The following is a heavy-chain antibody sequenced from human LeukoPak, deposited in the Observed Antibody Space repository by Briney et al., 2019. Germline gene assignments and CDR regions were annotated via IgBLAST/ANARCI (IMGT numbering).Heavy chain of an antibody. CDR2: INSDGST. D-gene: IGHD3-16*01. Sequence: PGGSLRLSCAASGFTFRSYWMHWVRQAPGKGLVWVSRINSDGSTIYADSVKGRFTISRDNAKNTLYLQMNSLRAEDTAVYYCARDWGLSPDYWGQGTLVTVSS. V-gene: IGHV3-74*01. CDR3: ARDWGLSPDY. CDR1: GFTFRSYW. J-gene: IGHJ4*02.